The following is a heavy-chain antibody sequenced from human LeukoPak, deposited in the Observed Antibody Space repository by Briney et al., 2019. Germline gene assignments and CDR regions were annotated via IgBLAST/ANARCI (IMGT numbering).Heavy chain of an antibody. J-gene: IGHJ4*02. Sequence: PGGSLRLSCEASGFTFSTYWMSWVRQAPGKGLEWVANIKQDGSEKYYVDSVKGRFTISRDNAKNSLYLQMNSLRVEDTAMYYCARDSAGNDYWGQGTLVTVSS. CDR1: GFTFSTYW. V-gene: IGHV3-7*01. CDR3: ARDSAGNDY. CDR2: IKQDGSEK. D-gene: IGHD6-13*01.